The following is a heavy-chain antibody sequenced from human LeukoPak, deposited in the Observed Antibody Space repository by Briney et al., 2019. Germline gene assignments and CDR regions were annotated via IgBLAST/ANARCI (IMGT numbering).Heavy chain of an antibody. Sequence: ASVNVSGKASGYTFTSYGGSGGGQAAGQGVEGMGWIRAYNGNTNYAQKLQGRITMTPDTSTSTAYMELRSLTSDDTAVYYCARDRLDWGSYGHLEWGQGTLVTVPS. D-gene: IGHD5-18*01. CDR3: ARDRLDWGSYGHLE. CDR1: GYTFTSYG. V-gene: IGHV1-18*01. CDR2: IRAYNGNT. J-gene: IGHJ4*02.